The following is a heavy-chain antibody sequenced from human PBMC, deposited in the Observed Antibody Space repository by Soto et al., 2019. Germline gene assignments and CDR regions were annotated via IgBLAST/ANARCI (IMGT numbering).Heavy chain of an antibody. CDR2: ISYDGSNK. D-gene: IGHD3-22*01. CDR3: AKDYYDSSGPKALGYFDL. J-gene: IGHJ2*01. Sequence: TGWSLRLSCAASGFTFSSYGMHWVRQAPGKGLEWVAVISYDGSNKYYADSVKGRFTISRDNSKNTLYLQMNSLRAEDTAVYYCAKDYYDSSGPKALGYFDLWGRGTLVTVSS. CDR1: GFTFSSYG. V-gene: IGHV3-30*18.